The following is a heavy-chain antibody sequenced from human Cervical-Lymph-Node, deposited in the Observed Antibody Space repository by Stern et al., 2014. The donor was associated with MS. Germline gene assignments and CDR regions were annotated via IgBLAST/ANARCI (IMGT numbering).Heavy chain of an antibody. CDR3: ARERGEYCSSTSCYTNYYYYYGMDV. V-gene: IGHV1-69*09. CDR2: IIPILGIA. J-gene: IGHJ6*02. D-gene: IGHD2-2*02. CDR1: GGTFSSYA. Sequence: VQLEESGAEVKKPGSSVKVSCKASGGTFSSYAISWVRQAPGQGLEWMGRIIPILGIANYAQKFQGRVTITADKSTSTAYMELSSLRSEDTAVYYCARERGEYCSSTSCYTNYYYYYGMDVWGQGTTVTVSS.